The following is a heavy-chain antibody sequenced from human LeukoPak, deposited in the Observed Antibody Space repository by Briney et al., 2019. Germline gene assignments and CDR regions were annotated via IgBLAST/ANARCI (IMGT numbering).Heavy chain of an antibody. D-gene: IGHD1-1*01. J-gene: IGHJ6*03. CDR2: IKQGGSEK. CDR3: ARDLGGTNYYYYYMDV. CDR1: GFTFSSYW. Sequence: GGSLRLSCAASGFTFSSYWMSWVRQAPGNGMGWVANIKQGGSEKYYVDSVKGRLTISTDNAKNPLYLQMNSLRAEDTAVYYCARDLGGTNYYYYYMDVWGKGTTVTVSS. V-gene: IGHV3-7*01.